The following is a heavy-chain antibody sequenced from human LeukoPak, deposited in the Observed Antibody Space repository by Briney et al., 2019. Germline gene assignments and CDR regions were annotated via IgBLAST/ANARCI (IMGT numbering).Heavy chain of an antibody. CDR1: GGSISSYY. D-gene: IGHD5-12*01. CDR3: ARCLSGYAVD. Sequence: KASETLSPTCTVSGGSISSYYWSWIRQPPGKGLEWIGYIYYSGSTNYNPSLKSRVTISVDTSKNQFSLKLSSVTAADTAVYYCARCLSGYAVDWGQGTLVTVSS. CDR2: IYYSGST. J-gene: IGHJ4*02. V-gene: IGHV4-59*01.